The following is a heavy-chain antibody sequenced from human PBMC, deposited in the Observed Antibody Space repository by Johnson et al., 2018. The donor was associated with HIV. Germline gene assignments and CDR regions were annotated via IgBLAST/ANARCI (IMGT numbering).Heavy chain of an antibody. Sequence: VQLVESGGGVVQPGRSLRLSCAASGFTFSTYGMHWVRQAPGKGLEWVALIWYDGREKDYADSVKGRFTISRDNSKNTLYLEMNSLRVEDTAVYYCVKVVTSSSSWQDDAFDIWGQGTVVTVSS. CDR2: IWYDGREK. CDR1: GFTFSTYG. CDR3: VKVVTSSSSWQDDAFDI. D-gene: IGHD6-13*01. J-gene: IGHJ3*02. V-gene: IGHV3-33*06.